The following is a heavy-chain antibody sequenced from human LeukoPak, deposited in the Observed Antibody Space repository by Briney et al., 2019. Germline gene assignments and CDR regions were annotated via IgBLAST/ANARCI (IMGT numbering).Heavy chain of an antibody. CDR3: ARDGLYYYDSSGYFGY. CDR2: IWYDGSNK. D-gene: IGHD3-22*01. V-gene: IGHV3-33*01. Sequence: PGGSLRLSCAASGFTFSSYGMHWVRQAPGKGLEWVAVIWYDGSNKYYADSVKGRFTISRDNSKNTLYLQMTSLRPEDTAVYYCARDGLYYYDSSGYFGYWGQGTLVTVSS. J-gene: IGHJ4*02. CDR1: GFTFSSYG.